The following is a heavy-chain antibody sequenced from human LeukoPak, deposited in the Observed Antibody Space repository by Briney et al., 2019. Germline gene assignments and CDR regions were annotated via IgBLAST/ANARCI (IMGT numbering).Heavy chain of an antibody. V-gene: IGHV3-23*01. D-gene: IGHD1-26*01. CDR3: ATNRYSGSYSHGSGAFDI. J-gene: IGHJ3*02. CDR2: TNNIGGRT. Sequence: GGSLRLSCAASGFTFSNYAMSWVRQAPGKGLEWASGTNNIGGRTYYADSVKGRFTISRDNAKNMLYLQVNSLRAEDTAVYYCATNRYSGSYSHGSGAFDIWGQGTMVTVSS. CDR1: GFTFSNYA.